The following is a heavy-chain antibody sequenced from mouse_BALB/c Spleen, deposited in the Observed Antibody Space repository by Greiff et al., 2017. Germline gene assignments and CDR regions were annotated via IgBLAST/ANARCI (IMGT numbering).Heavy chain of an antibody. D-gene: IGHD2-4*01. CDR1: GYAFTNYL. V-gene: IGHV1-54*01. CDR2: INPGSGGT. J-gene: IGHJ4*01. CDR3: ARNDYDGYAMDY. Sequence: VQLQQSGAELVRPGTSVKVSCKASGYAFTNYLIEWVKQRPGQGLEWIGVINPGSGGTNYNEKFKGKATLTADKSSSTAYMQLSSLTSDDSAVYFCARNDYDGYAMDYWGQGTSVTVSS.